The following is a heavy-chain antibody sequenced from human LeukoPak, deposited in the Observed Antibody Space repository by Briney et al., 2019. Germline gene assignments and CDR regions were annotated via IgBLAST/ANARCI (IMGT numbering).Heavy chain of an antibody. V-gene: IGHV3-74*03. J-gene: IGHJ4*02. CDR3: ARDKKSGESSEIDY. Sequence: QTGGSLRLSCAASGFTFSNYWVHWVRQAPGKGLVWVSRINRDGTITEYADSVKGRFTVSRDNAKNTLNLQMNSLRAEDTAVYYCARDKKSGESSEIDYWGQGTLVTVSS. CDR2: INRDGTIT. CDR1: GFTFSNYW. D-gene: IGHD3-10*01.